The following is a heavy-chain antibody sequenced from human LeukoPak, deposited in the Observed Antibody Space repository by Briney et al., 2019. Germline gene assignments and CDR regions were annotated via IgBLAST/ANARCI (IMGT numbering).Heavy chain of an antibody. J-gene: IGHJ5*02. V-gene: IGHV1-8*03. CDR2: LNPNSGNA. CDR3: ARRKFLGWFDP. Sequence: GASVKVSCKASGYNFTTYDIGWVRQATGQGLEWMGWLNPNSGNAGYAQKFQGRVTISRNTSISTAYMELSSLRSDDTAIYYCARRKFLGWFDPWGQGTLVTVSS. D-gene: IGHD7-27*01. CDR1: GYNFTTYD.